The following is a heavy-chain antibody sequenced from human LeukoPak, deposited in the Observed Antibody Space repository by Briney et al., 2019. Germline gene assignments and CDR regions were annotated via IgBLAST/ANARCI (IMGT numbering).Heavy chain of an antibody. V-gene: IGHV3-74*01. CDR3: ARGSGWYYFDY. CDR2: INSDGSST. J-gene: IGHJ4*02. D-gene: IGHD6-19*01. Sequence: GGSLRLSCAASGFTFSSYWMHWVRQAPGKGLVWVSRINSDGSSTSYADSVKGRFTISRDNAKNTLYLQMNSLRAEDTAVYYCARGSGWYYFDYWGQGTLVTVSS. CDR1: GFTFSSYW.